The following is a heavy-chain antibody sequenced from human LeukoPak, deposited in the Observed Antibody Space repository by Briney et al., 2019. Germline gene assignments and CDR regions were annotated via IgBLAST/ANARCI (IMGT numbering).Heavy chain of an antibody. CDR3: ASDRGYSYGYNY. V-gene: IGHV1-2*02. CDR1: GYTFTGCY. D-gene: IGHD5-18*01. Sequence: ASVKVSCKASGYTFTGCYMHWVRQAPGQGLEWMGWINPNSGGTNYAQKFQGRVTMTRDTSISTAYMELSRLRSDDTAVYYCASDRGYSYGYNYWGQGTLVTVSS. J-gene: IGHJ4*02. CDR2: INPNSGGT.